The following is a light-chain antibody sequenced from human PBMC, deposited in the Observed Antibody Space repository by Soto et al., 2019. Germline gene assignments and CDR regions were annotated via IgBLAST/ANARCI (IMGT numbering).Light chain of an antibody. J-gene: IGKJ1*01. CDR2: GAS. CDR1: QSVSSN. Sequence: EIVMTQSPAPLSVSPGERDTLSSRASQSVSSNLAWYQQKTGQAPRLLIYGASTRATGIPARSSGSGSGTEFTVSFCSLLFEDFAVYYCQQYNNWPWTFGQGTKVDIK. CDR3: QQYNNWPWT. V-gene: IGKV3-15*01.